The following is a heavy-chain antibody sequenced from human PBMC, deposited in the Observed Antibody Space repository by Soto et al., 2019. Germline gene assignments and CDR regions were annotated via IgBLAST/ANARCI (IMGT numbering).Heavy chain of an antibody. V-gene: IGHV4-39*01. CDR3: AGQRARYGEADN. J-gene: IGHJ1*01. CDR2: VHYDHSI. D-gene: IGHD4-17*01. CDR1: GGSVGDSHYY. Sequence: QLQLQQSGPGLVKPAETLFLSCTVSGGSVGDSHYYWGWIRQPPGKALQWIVNVHYDHSIHSTPSIVSRPTIFIDTPNTRLSLKLTAVFPADTDVYYCAGQRARYGEADNWGQVTMVTVSS.